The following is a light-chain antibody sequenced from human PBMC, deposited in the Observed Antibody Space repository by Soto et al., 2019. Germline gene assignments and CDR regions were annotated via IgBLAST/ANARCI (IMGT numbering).Light chain of an antibody. V-gene: IGKV3-20*01. J-gene: IGKJ3*01. CDR1: ESVSSSY. Sequence: EIVLTQSPGTLSLSPGESATLSCGASESVSSSYLAWYQQKPGQAPRLLIYGATTKLRGVPDRFSGSGSGTDFTLTISRLEPEDFAVYYCQKYGSSPFTFGHGTKVDI. CDR2: GAT. CDR3: QKYGSSPFT.